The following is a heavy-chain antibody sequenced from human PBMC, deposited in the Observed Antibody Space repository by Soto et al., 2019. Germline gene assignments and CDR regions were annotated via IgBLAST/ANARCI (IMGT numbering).Heavy chain of an antibody. D-gene: IGHD1-7*01. J-gene: IGHJ4*02. CDR2: SSATGAGT. V-gene: IGHV3-23*01. CDR1: GFTFSSYA. CDR3: AKDRRAGGNYGFDSDF. Sequence: EVQLLESGGGLVQPGGPLRLSGAASGFTFSSYAMTWVGRPPGKGLEWVSFSSATGAGTYYADSVKGRFTISRDNSKNTLYLQMTSLRADDTAVYYCAKDRRAGGNYGFDSDFWGQGALVIVSS.